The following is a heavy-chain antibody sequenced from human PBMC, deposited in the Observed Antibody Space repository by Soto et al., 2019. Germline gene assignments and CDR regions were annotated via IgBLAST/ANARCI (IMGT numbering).Heavy chain of an antibody. D-gene: IGHD3-10*01. J-gene: IGHJ3*02. CDR3: ARVWGGAFDI. CDR2: IHNSGSP. V-gene: IGHV4-30-4*02. CDR1: GAFICNGGSF. Sequence: LSDTLSVTCSVSGAFICNGGSFWSWICQSPGKGLEWIGHIHNSGSPYNNPSLKSRVTISVDTSKNQFSLQLSSVTAADTAVYYCARVWGGAFDIWGQGTMVT.